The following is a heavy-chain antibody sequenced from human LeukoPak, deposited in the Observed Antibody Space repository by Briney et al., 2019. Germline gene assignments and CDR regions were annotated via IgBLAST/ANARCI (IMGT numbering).Heavy chain of an antibody. CDR1: GFTFSSYA. Sequence: GGSLRLSCAASGFTFSSYAMSWVRQAPGKGLEWVSAISGSGGSTYYADSVKGWFTISRDNSKNTLYLQMNSLRAEDTAVYYCAKVEQRFPYFDYWGQGTLVTVSS. V-gene: IGHV3-23*01. J-gene: IGHJ4*02. D-gene: IGHD1/OR15-1a*01. CDR2: ISGSGGST. CDR3: AKVEQRFPYFDY.